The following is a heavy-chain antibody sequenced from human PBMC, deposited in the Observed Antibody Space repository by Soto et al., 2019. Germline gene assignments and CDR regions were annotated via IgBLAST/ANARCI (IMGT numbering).Heavy chain of an antibody. CDR3: ARALSGARPNDY. J-gene: IGHJ4*02. V-gene: IGHV1-46*04. Sequence: QVQLVQSGAEVKKPGASVKVSCKASGYTFTSYYMHWVRQAPGQGLEWMGIINPSGGSTSYAQKLRGRVTLTRDTSTSTVYMELSSLRSEDTAVYCCARALSGARPNDYWGQGTLVTVSS. CDR1: GYTFTSYY. D-gene: IGHD2-15*01. CDR2: INPSGGST.